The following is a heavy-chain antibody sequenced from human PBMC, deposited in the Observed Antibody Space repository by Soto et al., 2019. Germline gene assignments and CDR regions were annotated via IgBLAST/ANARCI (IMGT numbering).Heavy chain of an antibody. CDR2: IWYDGSNK. Sequence: QVQLVESGGGVVQPGRSLRLSCAASGFTFSSYGMHWVRQAPGKGLEWVAVIWYDGSNKYYADSVKGRFTISRDNSKNPLYLQMNSLRAEDTAVYYCARDALVAAAVNWFDPWGQGTLVTVSS. CDR3: ARDALVAAAVNWFDP. CDR1: GFTFSSYG. V-gene: IGHV3-33*01. J-gene: IGHJ5*02. D-gene: IGHD6-13*01.